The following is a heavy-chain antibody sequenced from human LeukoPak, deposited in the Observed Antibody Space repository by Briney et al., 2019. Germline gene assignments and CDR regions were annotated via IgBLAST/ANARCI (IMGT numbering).Heavy chain of an antibody. J-gene: IGHJ4*02. CDR2: INHSGST. V-gene: IGHV4-34*01. CDR1: GGSFSGYY. Sequence: SETLSLTCAVYGGSFSGYYWSWIRQPPGKGLEWIGEINHSGSTNYNPSLKSRVTISVDTSKNQFSPKLSSVTAADTAVYYCARAARRRWLQTNWPLDYWGQGTLVTVSS. CDR3: ARAARRRWLQTNWPLDY. D-gene: IGHD5-24*01.